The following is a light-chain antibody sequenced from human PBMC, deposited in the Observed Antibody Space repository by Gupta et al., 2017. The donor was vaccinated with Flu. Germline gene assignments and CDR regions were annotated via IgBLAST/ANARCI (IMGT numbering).Light chain of an antibody. CDR1: CSDVGVYIY. CDR2: EVR. J-gene: IGLJ3*02. Sequence: QSVTISYTGTCSDVGVYIYVSLYHLHPGRVPKLRIHEVRKLPSEVPVRYSGSESDITASLTVSGLEVEDEHDYYFCAYACSWWVFGGGTKLTVL. CDR3: CAYACSWWV. V-gene: IGLV2-11*01.